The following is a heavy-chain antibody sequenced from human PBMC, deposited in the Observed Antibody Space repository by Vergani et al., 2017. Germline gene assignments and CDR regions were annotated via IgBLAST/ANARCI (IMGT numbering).Heavy chain of an antibody. CDR1: GFTFSDHY. D-gene: IGHD7-27*01. V-gene: IGHV3-72*01. CDR3: ARDLLGPGGYRMDV. CDR2: TRNKANSYTT. J-gene: IGHJ6*02. Sequence: EVQLVESGGGLVQPGGSLRLSCAASGFTFSDHYMDWVRQAPGKGLEWVGRTRNKANSYTTEYAASVKGRFTISRDDSKNSLYLQMNSLQTEDTAVYYGARDLLGPGGYRMDVWGQGTTVTVSS.